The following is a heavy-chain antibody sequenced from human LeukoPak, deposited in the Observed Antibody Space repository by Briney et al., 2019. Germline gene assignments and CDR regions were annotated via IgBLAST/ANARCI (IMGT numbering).Heavy chain of an antibody. V-gene: IGHV4-61*05. J-gene: IGHJ4*02. D-gene: IGHD3-10*01. CDR3: ARDHYYYGSGSYLD. CDR1: GGSISSSSYY. Sequence: PSETLSLTCTVSGGSISSSSYYWGWIRQPPGKGLEWIGYIYYSGSTNYNPSLKSRVTISVDTSKNQFSLKLSSVTAADTAVYYCARDHYYYGSGSYLDWGQGTLVTVSS. CDR2: IYYSGST.